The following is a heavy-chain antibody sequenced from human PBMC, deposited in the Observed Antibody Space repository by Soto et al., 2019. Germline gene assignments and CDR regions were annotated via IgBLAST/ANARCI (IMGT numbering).Heavy chain of an antibody. D-gene: IGHD3-10*02. J-gene: IGHJ5*02. CDR1: RYTFTSYD. V-gene: IGHV1-2*02. CDR3: ARRSTTYLNYVIYDR. CDR2: IKTDSGDT. Sequence: VASVKVSCKASRYTFTSYDIFWVRQSPGQGREWMGWIKTDSGDTRYAQKFRGRVTMTRHTSISTAYMELNNLVSDDTAVYYCARRSTTYLNYVIYDRWRQGXLVTAAS.